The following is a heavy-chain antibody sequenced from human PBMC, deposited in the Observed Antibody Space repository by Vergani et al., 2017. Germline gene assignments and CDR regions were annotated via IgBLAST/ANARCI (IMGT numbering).Heavy chain of an antibody. CDR1: GYTFTGYY. CDR2: INPNSGGT. CDR3: ARGGGIAAAGGINWFDP. D-gene: IGHD6-13*01. Sequence: QVQLVQSGAEVKKPGASVKVSCKASGYTFTGYYMHWVRQAPGQGLEWMGWINPNSGGTNYAQKFQGRVTMTRDTSISTAYMELSRLRSDDTAVYYCARGGGIAAAGGINWFDPWGQGTLVTVSS. J-gene: IGHJ5*02. V-gene: IGHV1-2*02.